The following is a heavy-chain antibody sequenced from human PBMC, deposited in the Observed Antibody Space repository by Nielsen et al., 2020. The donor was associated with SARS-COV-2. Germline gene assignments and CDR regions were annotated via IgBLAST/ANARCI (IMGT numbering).Heavy chain of an antibody. CDR2: IWYDGSNK. J-gene: IGHJ4*02. V-gene: IGHV3-33*01. D-gene: IGHD1-26*01. Sequence: GESLKISCAASGFTFSSYGMHWVRQAPGKGLEWVAVIWYDGSNKYYADSVKGRFTISRDNSKNTLYLQMNSLRAEDTAVYYCARDGTVGATGLDYWGQGTLVTVSS. CDR1: GFTFSSYG. CDR3: ARDGTVGATGLDY.